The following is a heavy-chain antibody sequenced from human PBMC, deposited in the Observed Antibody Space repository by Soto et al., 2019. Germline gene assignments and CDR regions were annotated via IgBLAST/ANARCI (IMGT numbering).Heavy chain of an antibody. V-gene: IGHV4-39*01. Sequence: PSETLSLTCTVSGDSISSSSYYWGWIRQSPGKGLEWIGSIYFSGSTYYNPSLKSRVTISVDPSKNQFSLNLSSVTAADTALYYCARQSATLLYYYYMDVWGKGTTVTVSS. CDR3: ARQSATLLYYYYMDV. CDR2: IYFSGST. D-gene: IGHD1-26*01. J-gene: IGHJ6*03. CDR1: GDSISSSSYY.